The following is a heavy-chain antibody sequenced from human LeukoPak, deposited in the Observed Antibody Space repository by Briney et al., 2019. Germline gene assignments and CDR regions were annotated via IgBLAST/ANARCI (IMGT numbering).Heavy chain of an antibody. D-gene: IGHD6-13*01. CDR1: GYTFTGYY. J-gene: IGHJ5*02. CDR3: ARVQYSSSPNGGFDP. Sequence: GASVKVSCKASGYTFTGYYMHWVRQAPGQGLEWMGIINPSGGSTSYAQEFQGRVTMTRDMSTSTVYMELSSLRSEDTAVYYCARVQYSSSPNGGFDPWGQGTLVTVSS. V-gene: IGHV1-46*01. CDR2: INPSGGST.